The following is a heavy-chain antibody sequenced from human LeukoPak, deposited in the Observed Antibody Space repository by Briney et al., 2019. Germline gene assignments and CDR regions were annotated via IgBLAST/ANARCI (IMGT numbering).Heavy chain of an antibody. CDR1: GDSVSSNSAA. D-gene: IGHD3-10*01. J-gene: IGHJ2*01. V-gene: IGHV6-1*01. Sequence: SQTLSLTCAISGDSVSSNSAAWNWIRQSPSRGLEWLGRTYYRSKWYNDYAVSVKSRITINPDTSKNQFSLKLSSVTAADTAVYYCASMDYYGSGSYLDYWYFDLWGRGTLVTVSS. CDR2: TYYRSKWYN. CDR3: ASMDYYGSGSYLDYWYFDL.